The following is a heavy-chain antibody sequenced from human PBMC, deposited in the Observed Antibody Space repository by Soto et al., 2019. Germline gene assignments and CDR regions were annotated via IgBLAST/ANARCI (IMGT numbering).Heavy chain of an antibody. J-gene: IGHJ4*02. CDR2: ISGSGGST. V-gene: IGHV3-23*01. CDR1: GFTFISYA. CDR3: AKGGERFLEWLFGY. D-gene: IGHD3-3*01. Sequence: GGSLRLSCAASGFTFISYAMSWVRQAPGKGLEWVSAISGSGGSTYYADSVKGRFTISRDNSKNTLYLQMNSLRAEDTAVYYCAKGGERFLEWLFGYWGQGTLVTVSS.